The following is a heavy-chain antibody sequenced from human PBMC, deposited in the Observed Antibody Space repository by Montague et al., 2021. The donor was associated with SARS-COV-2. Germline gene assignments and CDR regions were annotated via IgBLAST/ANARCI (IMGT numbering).Heavy chain of an antibody. CDR2: INHRGST. V-gene: IGHV4-34*01. CDR1: DGSFSDYS. D-gene: IGHD3-22*01. J-gene: IGHJ4*02. CDR3: ARGRQHINMVVVVVTGGEYYFDF. Sequence: SETLSLTCAVYDGSFSDYSWTWIRQPPGKGLEWIGEINHRGSTNYNPSLKSRVTMSVDTSKNQFSLKMTSVTAADTAVYYCARGRQHINMVVVVVTGGEYYFDFWGQGTLVAVSS.